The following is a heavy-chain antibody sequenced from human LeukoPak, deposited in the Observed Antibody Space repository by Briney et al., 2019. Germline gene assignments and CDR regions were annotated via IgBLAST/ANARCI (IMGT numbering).Heavy chain of an antibody. D-gene: IGHD4-11*01. CDR3: ARVTTVDPHYYYYMDV. Sequence: GGSLRLSCTASGFTFSNYWIHWVRQPPGKGLVWVSRINNDGGGTIYADSVRGRFTISRDNAKNTLYLQMNSLRAEDTAVYYCARVTTVDPHYYYYMDVWGKGTTVTISS. V-gene: IGHV3-74*01. CDR2: INNDGGGT. J-gene: IGHJ6*03. CDR1: GFTFSNYW.